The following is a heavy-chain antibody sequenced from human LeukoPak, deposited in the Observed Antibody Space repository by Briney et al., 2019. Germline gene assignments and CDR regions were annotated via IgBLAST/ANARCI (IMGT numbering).Heavy chain of an antibody. CDR1: GFTFSSYP. J-gene: IGHJ1*01. CDR3: XXXXXXSWYNAEYFQH. CDR2: ISGSGGST. D-gene: IGHD1-14*01. Sequence: GGSLRLSCAASGFTFSSYPMSWVRQAPGKGLEWVSTISGSGGSTYYADSVKGRFTISRDNSKNTLYLQMNSLRAEDTAVYYCXXXXXXSWYNAEYFQHWGQGTLVTVSS. V-gene: IGHV3-23*01.